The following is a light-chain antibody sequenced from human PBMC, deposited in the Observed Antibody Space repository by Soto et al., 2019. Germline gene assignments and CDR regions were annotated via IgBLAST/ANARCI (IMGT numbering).Light chain of an antibody. CDR3: QQSYSTLT. CDR1: QGISSY. CDR2: AAS. J-gene: IGKJ4*01. V-gene: IGKV1-39*01. Sequence: DIQMSQSASSLSASVGDRVTITCRASQGISSYLNWYQQKPGKAPKLLIYAASSLQSGVPSRFSGSGSGTDFTLTISSLQPEDFATYYCQQSYSTLTFGGGTKV.